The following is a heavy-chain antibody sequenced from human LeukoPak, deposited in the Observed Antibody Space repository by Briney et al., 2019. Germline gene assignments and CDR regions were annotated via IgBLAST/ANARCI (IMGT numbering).Heavy chain of an antibody. J-gene: IGHJ4*02. Sequence: GGSLRLSCAASGFTFSRYGMHWVRQAPGKGLEWVTAISYDGSNKYYADSVKGRFTISRDNFKNTLYLQMNSLRLEDMAVYYCAKPSGSGVDYWGRGTRVTVSS. V-gene: IGHV3-30*18. CDR2: ISYDGSNK. CDR1: GFTFSRYG. CDR3: AKPSGSGVDY. D-gene: IGHD1-26*01.